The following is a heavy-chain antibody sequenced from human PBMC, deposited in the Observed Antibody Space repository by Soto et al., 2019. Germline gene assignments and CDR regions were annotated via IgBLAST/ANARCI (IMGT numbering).Heavy chain of an antibody. CDR2: ISPYNGNT. J-gene: IGHJ6*02. CDR1: GYTFTSYG. CDR3: ARVLVDIVTTEDYYYYGTDV. Sequence: ASVKVSCKASGYTFTSYGISWVRQAPGQGLEWMGWISPYNGNTYYAQKFQGRVTMTTDTSTSTAYMELRSLRSDDTAVYYCARVLVDIVTTEDYYYYGTDVWGQGTTVTVSS. D-gene: IGHD5-12*01. V-gene: IGHV1-18*01.